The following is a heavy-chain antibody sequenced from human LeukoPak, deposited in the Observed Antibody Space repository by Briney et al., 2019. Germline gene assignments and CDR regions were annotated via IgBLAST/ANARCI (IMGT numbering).Heavy chain of an antibody. CDR1: GFTFDDYA. V-gene: IGHV3-66*01. Sequence: PGGSLRLSCAASGFTFDDYAMHWVRQAPGKGLEWVSIIFRGGSTYYADSVKGRYIISRDSSKNTLYLQMNSLRVEDTAVYFCARDRVIYGDYYFDYWGQGTLVTVSS. CDR3: ARDRVIYGDYYFDY. J-gene: IGHJ4*02. CDR2: IFRGGST. D-gene: IGHD4-17*01.